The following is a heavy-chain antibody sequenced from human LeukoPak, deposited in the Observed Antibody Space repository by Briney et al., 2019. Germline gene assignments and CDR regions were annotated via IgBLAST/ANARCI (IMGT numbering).Heavy chain of an antibody. Sequence: GESLRLSCAASGFTFSAYGISWVRQAPGKGLEWVSHISDTVRDTWCANSAKGRFIISRDNSWDTVYLQMSSLRPEDTALYFCAKDDHGCIFASSGQGTPGSPS. D-gene: IGHD2-8*01. CDR3: AKDDHGCIFAS. V-gene: IGHV3-23*01. CDR2: ISDTVRDT. J-gene: IGHJ4*02. CDR1: GFTFSAYG.